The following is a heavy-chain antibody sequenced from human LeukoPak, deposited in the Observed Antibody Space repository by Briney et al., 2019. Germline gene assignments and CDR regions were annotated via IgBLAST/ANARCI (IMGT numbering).Heavy chain of an antibody. D-gene: IGHD3-22*01. Sequence: PSETLSLTCAVSGYSISSGYYWGWIRQPPGKGLEWIGSIYHSGSTYYNPSLKSRVTISVDTSKNQFSLKLRSVTAADTAVYYCARERGDYYDSSGYYRGYFDYWGQGTLVTVSS. CDR2: IYHSGST. J-gene: IGHJ4*02. CDR3: ARERGDYYDSSGYYRGYFDY. V-gene: IGHV4-38-2*02. CDR1: GYSISSGYY.